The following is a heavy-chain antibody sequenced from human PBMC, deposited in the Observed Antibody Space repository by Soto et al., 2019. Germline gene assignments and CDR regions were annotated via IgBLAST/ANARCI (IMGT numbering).Heavy chain of an antibody. CDR1: GGSISSGDYY. CDR2: IYYSGST. J-gene: IGHJ6*02. CDR3: ARVVADTLSMDV. D-gene: IGHD2-15*01. Sequence: PSDTLSLTCTVSGGSISSGDYYWSWIRQPPGKGLEWIGYIYYSGSTYYNPSLKSRVTISVDTSKNQFSLKLSSVTAADTAVYYCARVVADTLSMDVWGQGTTVTVSS. V-gene: IGHV4-30-4*02.